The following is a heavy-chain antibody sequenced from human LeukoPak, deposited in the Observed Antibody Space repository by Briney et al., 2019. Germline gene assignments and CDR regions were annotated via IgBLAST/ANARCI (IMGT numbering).Heavy chain of an antibody. Sequence: SETLSLTCTVSGGSISSYYWSWIRQPPGKGLEWIGYIYYSGSTNYNPSLKSRVTISVDTSKNQFSLKLSSMTAADTAVYYCARDNSWVDYWGQGTLVTVSS. D-gene: IGHD6-13*01. CDR3: ARDNSWVDY. CDR2: IYYSGST. V-gene: IGHV4-59*01. CDR1: GGSISSYY. J-gene: IGHJ4*02.